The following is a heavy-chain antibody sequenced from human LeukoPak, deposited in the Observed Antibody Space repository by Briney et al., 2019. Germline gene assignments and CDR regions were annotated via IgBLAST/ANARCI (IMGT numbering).Heavy chain of an antibody. J-gene: IGHJ3*02. CDR1: GFTVSSNY. CDR2: IYSGGST. D-gene: IGHD3-22*01. Sequence: PGGSLRLSCAASGFTVSSNYMSWVRQAPGKGLEWVSVIYSGGSTYYADSVKGRFTISRDNSKNTLYLQMNSLRAEDTAVYYCARVDVSDDSSGTTDAFDIWGQGTMVTVSS. CDR3: ARVDVSDDSSGTTDAFDI. V-gene: IGHV3-53*01.